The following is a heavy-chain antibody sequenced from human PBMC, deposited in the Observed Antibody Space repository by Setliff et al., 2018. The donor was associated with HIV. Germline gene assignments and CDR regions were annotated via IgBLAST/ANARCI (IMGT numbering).Heavy chain of an antibody. CDR2: INHSGST. D-gene: IGHD1-1*01. CDR3: TRSNTSKSIDF. CDR1: GGSFSGYY. Sequence: SETLSLTCAVYGGSFSGYYWSWIRQPPGKGLEWIGEINHSGSTNYNPSLKSRVTISVDTSRNQFSLKLGSVTAADTAVYYCTRSNTSKSIDFWDQGTPVTVSS. J-gene: IGHJ4*02. V-gene: IGHV4-34*06.